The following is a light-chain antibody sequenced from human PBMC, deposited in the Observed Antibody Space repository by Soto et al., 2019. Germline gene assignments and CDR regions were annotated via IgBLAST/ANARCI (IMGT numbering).Light chain of an antibody. Sequence: DIQLTQSPSTLSASVGDRVTITCRASQSISSWLAWYQQKPGKAPKLLIYDAYSLESGVPSRFSGSGSGTEFTLTISSLQPDDFATYYCQQYKRTFGQGTKVDIK. J-gene: IGKJ1*01. V-gene: IGKV1-5*01. CDR3: QQYKRT. CDR1: QSISSW. CDR2: DAY.